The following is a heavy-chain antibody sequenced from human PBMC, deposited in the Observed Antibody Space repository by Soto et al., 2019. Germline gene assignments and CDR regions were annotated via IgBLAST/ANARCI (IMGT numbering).Heavy chain of an antibody. V-gene: IGHV3-74*01. Sequence: PGGSLRLSCAASGFTFSNCGLNGFGQPPGKGLVWVSRIKSDGSSTSYADSVKGRFTISRDNAKNTLYLQMDSLRAEDTAVYYCATRGYSYGKSFDYWGQGTLVTVSS. J-gene: IGHJ4*02. CDR1: GFTFSNCG. D-gene: IGHD5-18*01. CDR2: IKSDGSST. CDR3: ATRGYSYGKSFDY.